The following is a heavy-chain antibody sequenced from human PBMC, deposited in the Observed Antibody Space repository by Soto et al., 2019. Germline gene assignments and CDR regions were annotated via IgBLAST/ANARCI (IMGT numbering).Heavy chain of an antibody. D-gene: IGHD3-3*01. V-gene: IGHV4-31*03. CDR2: IYYSGST. CDR1: GGSISSGGYY. CDR3: AVGGSGYYGPFDL. Sequence: SETLSLTCTVSGGSISSGGYYWSWIRQHPGKGLEWIGYIYYSGSTYYNPSLKSRVTISVDTPKNQFSLKLSSVTAADTAVYYCAVGGSGYYGPFDLWGQGTLVTVSS. J-gene: IGHJ4*02.